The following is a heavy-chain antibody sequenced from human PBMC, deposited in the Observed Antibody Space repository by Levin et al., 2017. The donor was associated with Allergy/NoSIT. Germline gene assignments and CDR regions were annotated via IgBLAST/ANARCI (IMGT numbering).Heavy chain of an antibody. CDR2: ISGTTSYI. CDR3: ARGVFDS. J-gene: IGHJ4*02. CDR1: GFTFGNYG. D-gene: IGHD3-16*01. V-gene: IGHV3-21*01. Sequence: GESLKISCTASGFTFGNYGMNWVRQAPGKGLEWVSSISGTTSYIYYADSVKGRFTISRDDAKNSVYLQLNSLRAEDTAVYYCARGVFDSWGQGTPVTVSS.